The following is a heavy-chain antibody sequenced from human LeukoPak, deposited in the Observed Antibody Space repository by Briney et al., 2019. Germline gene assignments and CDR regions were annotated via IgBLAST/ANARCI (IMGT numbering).Heavy chain of an antibody. J-gene: IGHJ6*03. CDR2: IYTSGST. D-gene: IGHD4-23*01. V-gene: IGHV4-4*07. CDR3: ARTRGGVVTRVRNYYYYYMDV. Sequence: SETLSLTCTVSGCSISSYYWSWIRQPAGKGLEWIGRIYTSGSTNYNPSLKSRVTMSVDTSKNQFSLKLSSVTAADTAVYYCARTRGGVVTRVRNYYYYYMDVWGKGTTVTISS. CDR1: GCSISSYY.